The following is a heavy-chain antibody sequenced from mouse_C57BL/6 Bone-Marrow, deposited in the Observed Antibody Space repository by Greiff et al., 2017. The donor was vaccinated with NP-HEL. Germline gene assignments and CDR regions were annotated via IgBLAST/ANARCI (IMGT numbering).Heavy chain of an antibody. CDR3: ARAYHGNYDY. CDR1: GFTFSSYA. V-gene: IGHV5-4*03. D-gene: IGHD2-3*01. J-gene: IGHJ2*01. Sequence: EVKLMASGGGLVKPGGSLKLSCAASGFTFSSYAMSWVRQTPEKRLEWVATISDGGSYTYYPDNVKGRFTISRDNAKNNLYLQMSHLKSEDTAMYYCARAYHGNYDYWGQGTTLTVSS. CDR2: ISDGGSYT.